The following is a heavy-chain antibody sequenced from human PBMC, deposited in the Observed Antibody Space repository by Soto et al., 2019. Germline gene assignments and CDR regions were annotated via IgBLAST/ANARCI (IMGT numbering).Heavy chain of an antibody. CDR3: AKDDRPQAPMVRGVVHFDY. CDR1: GFTFRDSY. V-gene: IGHV3-23*01. Sequence: PGGSLRLSCAASGFTFRDSYMSWVRQAPGKGLEWVSAISGSGGSTYYADSVKGRFTISRDNSKNTLYLQMNSLRAEDTAVYYCAKDDRPQAPMVRGVVHFDYWGQGTLVTVSS. J-gene: IGHJ4*02. D-gene: IGHD3-10*01. CDR2: ISGSGGST.